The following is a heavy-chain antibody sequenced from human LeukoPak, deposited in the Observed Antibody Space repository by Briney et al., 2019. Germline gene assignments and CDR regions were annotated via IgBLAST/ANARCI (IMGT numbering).Heavy chain of an antibody. V-gene: IGHV1-8*03. J-gene: IGHJ4*02. CDR1: GYTFTGYY. CDR2: MNPNSGNT. D-gene: IGHD1-26*01. Sequence: GASVKVSCKASGYTFTGYYIHWVRQAPGQGLEWMGWMNPNSGNTGYAQKFQGRVTITRNTSISTAYMELSSLRSEDTAVYYCARVRYSGNYAYFDYWGQGTLVTVSS. CDR3: ARVRYSGNYAYFDY.